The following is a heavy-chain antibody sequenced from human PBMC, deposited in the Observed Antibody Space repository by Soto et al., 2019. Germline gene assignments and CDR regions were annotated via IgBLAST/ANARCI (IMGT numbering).Heavy chain of an antibody. J-gene: IGHJ6*02. CDR3: ATGSFTSTGGRIGYHYNAMDV. D-gene: IGHD1-1*01. CDR2: IIPIFGPA. Sequence: SVKVSCKASGGTFSSYAISWVRQAPGQGLEWMGGIIPIFGPANFAKKFQGRVTITADESTTTAYMELSSLTSEDTAVYYCATGSFTSTGGRIGYHYNAMDVWGQGTTVTVSS. CDR1: GGTFSSYA. V-gene: IGHV1-69*13.